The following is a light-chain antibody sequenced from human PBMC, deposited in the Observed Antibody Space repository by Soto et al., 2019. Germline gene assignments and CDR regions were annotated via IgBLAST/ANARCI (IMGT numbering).Light chain of an antibody. CDR3: SSFAGGGNPVL. Sequence: QSALTQPPSASGALGQSVTISCTGTSSDVGGYNYVSWHQQHPGKATKVMIYEVTKRPPGVPDRFSGSKSGNTASLTVSGLQADDEADYYCSSFAGGGNPVLLGGGTKLTVL. CDR2: EVT. V-gene: IGLV2-8*01. J-gene: IGLJ2*01. CDR1: SSDVGGYNY.